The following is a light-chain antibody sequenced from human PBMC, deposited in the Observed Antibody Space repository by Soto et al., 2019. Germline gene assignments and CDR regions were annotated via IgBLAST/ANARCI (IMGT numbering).Light chain of an antibody. CDR3: ATWDDSLNGWV. V-gene: IGLV1-44*01. CDR2: SND. CDR1: KSNIGDNP. Sequence: QSVLTQPPSASGTPGQRVIISCSGSKSNIGDNPVNWFQQFPGTAPKLLIFSNDERPSGVPERFSGSKSGASASLAISGLQSDEEADYSCATWDDSLNGWVFGGGTKLTVL. J-gene: IGLJ3*02.